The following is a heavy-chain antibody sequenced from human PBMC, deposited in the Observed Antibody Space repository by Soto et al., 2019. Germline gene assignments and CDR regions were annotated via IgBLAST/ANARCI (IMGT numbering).Heavy chain of an antibody. CDR1: GYTFTSYY. Sequence: ASVKVSCKASGYTFTSYYMHWVRQAPGQGLEWMGIINPSGGSTSYAQKFQGRVTMTRDTSTSTVYMELSSLRSEDTAVYYCAREIISNPPYYYYGMDVWGQGTTVTVSS. J-gene: IGHJ6*02. CDR2: INPSGGST. V-gene: IGHV1-46*01. D-gene: IGHD3-10*01. CDR3: AREIISNPPYYYYGMDV.